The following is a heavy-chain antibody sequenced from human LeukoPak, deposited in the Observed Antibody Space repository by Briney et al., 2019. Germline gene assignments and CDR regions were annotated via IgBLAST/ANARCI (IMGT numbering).Heavy chain of an antibody. Sequence: GGSLRLSCAASGFTFSSYEMNWVRQAPGKGLEWVSYISSSGSTIYYADSVKGRFTISRDNAKNSLYLQMNSLRAEDTAVYYCAKVRGALYFFDYWGQGALVTVSS. D-gene: IGHD1-26*01. CDR2: ISSSGSTI. CDR1: GFTFSSYE. V-gene: IGHV3-48*03. J-gene: IGHJ4*02. CDR3: AKVRGALYFFDY.